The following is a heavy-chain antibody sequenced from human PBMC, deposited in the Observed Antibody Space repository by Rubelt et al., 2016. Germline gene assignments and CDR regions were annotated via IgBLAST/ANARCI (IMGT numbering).Heavy chain of an antibody. CDR2: IYHSGST. V-gene: IGHV4-61*01. CDR3: ASKLYDYPYYFDC. D-gene: IGHD5-12*01. J-gene: IGHJ4*02. Sequence: QVQLQESGPGLVEPSETLSLTCSVSGASVSSGTFYWSWIRQPPGKGLEWIGEIYHSGSTNYIPSLKSRVTISVDKSKNQFSLRLSSVTAADTAVYYCASKLYDYPYYFDCWGQGTLVTVSS. CDR1: GASVSSGTFY.